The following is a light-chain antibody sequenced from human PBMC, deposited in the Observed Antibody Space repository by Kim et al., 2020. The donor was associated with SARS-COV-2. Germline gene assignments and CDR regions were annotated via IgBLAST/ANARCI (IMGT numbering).Light chain of an antibody. CDR2: GRN. CDR3: NSRDSTGKRWV. J-gene: IGLJ1*01. Sequence: SSELTQDPAVSVALGQTVKITCQGDSLRSYYASWYQQKPGQAPILVIYGRNNRPSGIPDRFSGSSSVNTASLIITGAQAEDEADYYCNSRDSTGKRWVFGTGTKVTVL. CDR1: SLRSYY. V-gene: IGLV3-19*01.